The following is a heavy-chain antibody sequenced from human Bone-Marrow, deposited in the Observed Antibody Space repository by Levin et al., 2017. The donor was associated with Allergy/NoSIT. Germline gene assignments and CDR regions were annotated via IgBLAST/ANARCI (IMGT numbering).Heavy chain of an antibody. V-gene: IGHV3-23*01. D-gene: IGHD2-15*01. Sequence: GESLKISCAASGFTFSSYAMSWVRQAPGKGLEWVSAISGSGGSTYYADSVKGRFTISRDNSKNTLYLQMNSLRAEDTAVYYCAKDLLRDCSGGSCYSFGYWGQGTLVTVSS. J-gene: IGHJ4*02. CDR3: AKDLLRDCSGGSCYSFGY. CDR1: GFTFSSYA. CDR2: ISGSGGST.